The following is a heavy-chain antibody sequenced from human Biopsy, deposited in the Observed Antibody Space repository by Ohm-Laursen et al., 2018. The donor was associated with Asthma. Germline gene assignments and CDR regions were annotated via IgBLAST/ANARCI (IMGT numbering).Heavy chain of an antibody. D-gene: IGHD3-10*01. J-gene: IGHJ6*02. CDR2: IFPGDSDT. CDR1: GYIFTSYW. CDR3: ARLAYGSGSFFDV. V-gene: IGHV5-51*01. Sequence: GESLKISCKASGYIFTSYWIGWVRQMPGKGREWMGIIFPGDSDTIYSPSFQGQVTISADKSISTAYLQWSSLKASDTAIYYCARLAYGSGSFFDVWGQGTTVTVSS.